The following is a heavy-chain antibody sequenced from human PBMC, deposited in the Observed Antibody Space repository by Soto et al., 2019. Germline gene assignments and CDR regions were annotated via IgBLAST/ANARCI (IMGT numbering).Heavy chain of an antibody. CDR2: INHSGST. V-gene: IGHV4-34*01. Sequence: SETLPLTCAVYGGSFSGYYWSWIRQPPGKGLEWIGEINHSGSTNYNPSLKSRVTISVDTSKNQFSLKLSSVTAADTAVYYCASTRALVPAAMPFIDYWGQGTLVTVSS. CDR1: GGSFSGYY. CDR3: ASTRALVPAAMPFIDY. J-gene: IGHJ4*02. D-gene: IGHD2-2*01.